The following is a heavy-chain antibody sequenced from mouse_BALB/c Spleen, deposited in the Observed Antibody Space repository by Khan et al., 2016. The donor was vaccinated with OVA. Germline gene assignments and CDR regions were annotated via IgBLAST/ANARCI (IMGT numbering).Heavy chain of an antibody. CDR3: ASAYYDGRSYYAMDY. J-gene: IGHJ4*01. CDR2: INPSTGYT. CDR1: GYTFTSYW. V-gene: IGHV1-7*01. Sequence: VQLQESGAELAKPGASVKMSCKASGYTFTSYWMHWVKQRPGQGLEWIGYINPSTGYTESNQKFKDKATLTADKSSSTAYMQLRSLTSEDSAVDYWASAYYDGRSYYAMDYWCQGATVTVAS. D-gene: IGHD1-1*01.